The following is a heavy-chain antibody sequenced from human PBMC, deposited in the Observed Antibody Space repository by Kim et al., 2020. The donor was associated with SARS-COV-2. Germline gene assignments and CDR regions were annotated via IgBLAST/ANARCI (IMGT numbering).Heavy chain of an antibody. CDR2: IYYSGST. Sequence: SETLSLTCTVSGGSVSSGSYYWSWIRQPPGKGLEWIGYIYYSGSTNYNPSLKSRVTISVDTSKNQFSLKLSSVTAADTAVYYCARDRVGGSPPYYGMDVWGQGTTVTVSS. V-gene: IGHV4-61*01. J-gene: IGHJ6*02. D-gene: IGHD1-26*01. CDR1: GGSVSSGSYY. CDR3: ARDRVGGSPPYYGMDV.